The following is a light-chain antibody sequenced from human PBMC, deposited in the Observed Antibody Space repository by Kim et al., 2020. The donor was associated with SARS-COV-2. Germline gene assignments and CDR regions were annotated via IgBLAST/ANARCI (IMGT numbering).Light chain of an antibody. J-gene: IGLJ1*01. V-gene: IGLV2-14*03. CDR2: DVS. CDR3: SSYTSSTTYV. CDR1: SSDVASYNY. Sequence: GHSITISCTGTSSDVASYNYVSWYQQHPGRAPTLMIYDVSNRPSGVSNRFSGSKSGNTASLTISGLQAEDEADYYCSSYTSSTTYVFGTGTKVTVL.